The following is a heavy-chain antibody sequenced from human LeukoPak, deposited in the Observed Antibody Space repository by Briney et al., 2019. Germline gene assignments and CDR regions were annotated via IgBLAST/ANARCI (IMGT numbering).Heavy chain of an antibody. Sequence: GASVKVSCKASGYTFTSYDINWVRQATGPGLEWMGCMYLNNGSTGYAQKFQGIVTITRNTSISTAYMELSGLRSEETAVYFCARGRSTGYPYYFEYWGQGTLVTVSS. D-gene: IGHD5-12*01. CDR3: ARGRSTGYPYYFEY. CDR1: GYTFTSYD. J-gene: IGHJ4*02. CDR2: MYLNNGST. V-gene: IGHV1-8*03.